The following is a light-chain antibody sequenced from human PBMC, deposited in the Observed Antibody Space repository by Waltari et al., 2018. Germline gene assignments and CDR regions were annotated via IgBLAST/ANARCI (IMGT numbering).Light chain of an antibody. CDR2: SAS. J-gene: IGKJ2*01. CDR1: QAISTY. Sequence: DIQSTQPPSFLSASVGAKITIPCRTSQAISTYLAWYQQKPGKAASLLIYSASTLQSGVPSRFSGGGSETEFTFTSSSLQPGDFASYYCQQYDNYPRTFGQGTKLEI. V-gene: IGKV1-9*01. CDR3: QQYDNYPRT.